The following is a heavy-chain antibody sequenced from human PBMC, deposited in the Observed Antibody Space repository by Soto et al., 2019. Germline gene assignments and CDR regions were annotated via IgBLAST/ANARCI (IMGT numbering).Heavy chain of an antibody. CDR2: ISAYNGTT. D-gene: IGHD3-16*01. CDR1: GYTFTSDA. Sequence: QVQLVQSGAEVKKPGASVKVSCKASGYTFTSDAISWVLQAPGQGLEWMGWISAYNGTTKYAQKLQGGVIMTTYTSTSTAYRGLRSLRSVVTAVYCCSRDHGGGITFEWGQGTLVIVSS. V-gene: IGHV1-18*01. J-gene: IGHJ4*02. CDR3: SRDHGGGITFE.